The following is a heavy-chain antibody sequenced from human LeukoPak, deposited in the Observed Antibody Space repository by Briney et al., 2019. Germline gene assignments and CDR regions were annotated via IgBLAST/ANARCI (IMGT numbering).Heavy chain of an antibody. D-gene: IGHD2-2*02. Sequence: PSETLFLTCTVSGGSISSYYWSWIRQPPGKGLEWIGYISYGGSTNYNPSLKSRVSISVDTSKNQFSLKLSSVTAADTAVFYCAKAARCSSTSCYTLDAFDIWGQGTMVTVSS. J-gene: IGHJ3*02. CDR1: GGSISSYY. CDR3: AKAARCSSTSCYTLDAFDI. V-gene: IGHV4-59*01. CDR2: ISYGGST.